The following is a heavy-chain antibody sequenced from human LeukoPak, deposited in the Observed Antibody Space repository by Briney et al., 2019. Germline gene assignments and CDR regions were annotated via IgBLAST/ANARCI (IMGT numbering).Heavy chain of an antibody. J-gene: IGHJ4*02. CDR1: GFTFSSYS. CDR2: INSKSRYI. Sequence: PGGSLRLSCAASGFTFSSYSMNWVRQAPGKGLEWVSSINSKSRYIYYADSLKGRLTISRDNGKNSVYLQMNSLRAEDTAVYFCARADSSSSRLDCWGQGTLVTVSS. V-gene: IGHV3-21*01. CDR3: ARADSSSSRLDC. D-gene: IGHD6-6*01.